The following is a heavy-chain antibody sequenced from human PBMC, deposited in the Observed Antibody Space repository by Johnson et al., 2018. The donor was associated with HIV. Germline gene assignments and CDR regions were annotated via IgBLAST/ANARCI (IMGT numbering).Heavy chain of an antibody. CDR2: ISYDGRDA. CDR1: GFAFSSYA. D-gene: IGHD5/OR15-5a*01. Sequence: VESGGGVVQPGTSLRLSCTASGFAFSSYALHWVRQAPGKGLEWVAVISYDGRDAYYADSVKGRFTSSRDNSKNTLYLQMNSLRAEDTAVYYCARDNLRAFDVWGQGTTVTVSS. CDR3: ARDNLRAFDV. V-gene: IGHV3-30*04. J-gene: IGHJ3*01.